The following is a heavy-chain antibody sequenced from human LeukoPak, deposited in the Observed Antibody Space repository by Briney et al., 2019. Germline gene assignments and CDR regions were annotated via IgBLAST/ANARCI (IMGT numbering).Heavy chain of an antibody. V-gene: IGHV5-51*01. CDR2: IYPGDSDT. CDR1: GYSFTSYW. J-gene: IGHJ5*02. CDR3: ARQGYSSSYNWFDP. D-gene: IGHD6-6*01. Sequence: GESLKISRKGSGYSFTSYWIGWVRQMPGKGLEWMGIIYPGDSDTRYSPSFQGQVTTSADKSISTAYLQWSSLKASDTAIYYCARQGYSSSYNWFDPWGQGTLVTVSS.